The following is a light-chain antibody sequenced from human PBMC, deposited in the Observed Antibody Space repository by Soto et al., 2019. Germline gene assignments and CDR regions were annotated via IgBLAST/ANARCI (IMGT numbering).Light chain of an antibody. CDR1: QSVSNNY. V-gene: IGKV3-20*01. CDR3: QQYDNSPIT. Sequence: EIVLTQSPGTLSLSPGERATLSCRASQSVSNNYLAWYQQKPGQAPRLFIYGASNRAAGVPDRFGGSGSGTDFALTISRLEPEDFAVYYCQQYDNSPITFGQGTRLEI. CDR2: GAS. J-gene: IGKJ5*01.